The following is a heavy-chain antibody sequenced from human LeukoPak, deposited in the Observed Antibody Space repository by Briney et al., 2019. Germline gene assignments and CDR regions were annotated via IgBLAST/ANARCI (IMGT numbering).Heavy chain of an antibody. CDR1: GFTFSDYF. CDR3: ARWIDGFDV. V-gene: IGHV3-11*01. J-gene: IGHJ3*01. CDR2: ITSGGGSI. D-gene: IGHD2-2*03. Sequence: GGSVRLSRRASGFTFSDYFLRWLGQRPGKGLEWISYITSGGGSIFYADFVEGRLTISRDNAENSLYLQLNSLRDEDTAVYYCARWIDGFDVWGQGTMVTVSS.